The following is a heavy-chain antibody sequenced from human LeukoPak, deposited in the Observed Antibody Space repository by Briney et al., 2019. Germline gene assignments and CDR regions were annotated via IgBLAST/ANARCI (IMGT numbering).Heavy chain of an antibody. CDR1: GFTFSRYT. Sequence: GGSLRLSCAASGFTFSRYTMHWVRQSPGKGLEYVSAISSNGDNTYYANSVRGRFTISRDNSKNTLYLHMGSLRAEDMAVYYCARSDIPYYFDYWGQGTLVTVSS. D-gene: IGHD2-2*02. CDR3: ARSDIPYYFDY. CDR2: ISSNGDNT. J-gene: IGHJ4*02. V-gene: IGHV3-64*01.